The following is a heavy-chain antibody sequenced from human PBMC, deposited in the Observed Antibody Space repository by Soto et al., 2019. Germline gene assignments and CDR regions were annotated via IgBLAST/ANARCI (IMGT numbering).Heavy chain of an antibody. J-gene: IGHJ5*02. Sequence: PSETLSLTCGVSGDTISTGAYCWAWIRQPPGKALEWIGHTYHSGNPYYNPSLKSRVIISVDRSKNQFSLKLSSVTAEDTAVYYCARVLRYFDWLPRFDPWGQGTLVTVSS. CDR1: GDTISTGAYC. CDR2: TYHSGNP. V-gene: IGHV4-30-2*01. D-gene: IGHD3-9*01. CDR3: ARVLRYFDWLPRFDP.